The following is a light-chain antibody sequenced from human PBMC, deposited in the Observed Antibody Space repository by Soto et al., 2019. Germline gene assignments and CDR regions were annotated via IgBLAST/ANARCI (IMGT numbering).Light chain of an antibody. CDR1: SSDVGGYIY. J-gene: IGLJ2*01. V-gene: IGLV2-14*03. Sequence: QSALTQPASVSGSPGQSITISCTGTSSDVGGYIYVSWYQQHPGKAPKLMIYDVSKRPSGVPDRFSGSKSGNTASLTISGLQAEDEADYYCCSYASSSTVVFGGGTKLTVL. CDR2: DVS. CDR3: CSYASSSTVV.